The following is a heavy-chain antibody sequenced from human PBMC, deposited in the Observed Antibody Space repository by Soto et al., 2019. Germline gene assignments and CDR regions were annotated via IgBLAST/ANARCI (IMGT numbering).Heavy chain of an antibody. CDR1: YL. CDR3: AKDIGGGGVKAVGFPES. V-gene: IGHV3-43*01. CDR2: VIWDGGST. Sequence: YLVYCLRQAPRKGLEGVALVIWDGGSTYYADAVKGRFTSSRDNSKNSLYLQMNSLRTGDTALYYCAKDIGGGGVKAVGFPESWG. D-gene: IGHD2-8*01. J-gene: IGHJ5*01.